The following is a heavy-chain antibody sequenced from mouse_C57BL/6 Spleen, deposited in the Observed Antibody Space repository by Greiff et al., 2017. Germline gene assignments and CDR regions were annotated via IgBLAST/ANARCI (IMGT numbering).Heavy chain of an antibody. J-gene: IGHJ3*01. CDR2: IDPENGDT. D-gene: IGHD2-4*01. V-gene: IGHV14-4*01. CDR3: TFYYDYVAY. CDR1: GFNIKDDY. Sequence: EVQLQQSGAELVRPGASVKLSCTASGFNIKDDYMHWVKQRPEQGLEWIGWIDPENGDTEYASKFQGKATITADTSSNTAYLQLSSLTSEDTAVYYCTFYYDYVAYWGQGTLVTVSA.